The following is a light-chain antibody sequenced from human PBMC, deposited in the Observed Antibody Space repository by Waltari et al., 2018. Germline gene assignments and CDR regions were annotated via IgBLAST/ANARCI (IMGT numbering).Light chain of an antibody. CDR3: SSYAGSSKGV. CDR2: AVS. Sequence: QSALTQPASVSGSPGQSITIPCTGTSSNVGTYTRVSWYQQHPGRAPKLMIYAVSKRPSGVSDRFSGSKSGDMASLTISGLQPEDEAEYFCSSYAGSSKGVFGGGTKVTVL. CDR1: SSNVGTYTR. J-gene: IGLJ2*01. V-gene: IGLV2-23*02.